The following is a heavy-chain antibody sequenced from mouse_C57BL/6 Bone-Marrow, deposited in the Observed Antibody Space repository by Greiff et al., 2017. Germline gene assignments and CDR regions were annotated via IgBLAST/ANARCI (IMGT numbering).Heavy chain of an antibody. CDR2: ISYDGSN. Sequence: VQLQQSGPGLVKPSQSLSLTCSVTGYSITSGYYWNWIRQFPGNKLEWMGYISYDGSNNYNPSLKNRISITRDTSKNQFFLKLNSVTTEDTVTYYCAREGTTVVARGYFDYWGQGTTLTVSS. CDR3: AREGTTVVARGYFDY. J-gene: IGHJ2*01. V-gene: IGHV3-6*01. CDR1: GYSITSGYY. D-gene: IGHD1-1*01.